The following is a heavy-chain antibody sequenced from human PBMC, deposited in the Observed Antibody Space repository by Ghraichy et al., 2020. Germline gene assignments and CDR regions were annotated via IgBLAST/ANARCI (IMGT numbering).Heavy chain of an antibody. J-gene: IGHJ6*02. V-gene: IGHV4-30-2*01. CDR2: IYHSGST. CDR3: ARGAITMVRGGIDGMDV. Sequence: SETLSLTCAVSGGSISSGGYSWSWIRQPPGKGLEWIGYIYHSGSTYYNPSLKSRVTISVDRSKNQFSLKLSSVTAADTAVYYCARGAITMVRGGIDGMDVWGQGTTVTVSS. D-gene: IGHD3-10*01. CDR1: GGSISSGGYS.